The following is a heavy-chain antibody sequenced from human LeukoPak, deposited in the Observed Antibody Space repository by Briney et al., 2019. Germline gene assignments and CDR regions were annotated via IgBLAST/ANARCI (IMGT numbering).Heavy chain of an antibody. V-gene: IGHV3-33*01. J-gene: IGHJ4*02. D-gene: IGHD4-17*01. Sequence: GGSLRLSCAPPVVSFSSYGMHWVRQAPGKRLKRLVVIWYDGSNKYYVDSVKGRFTISRDNSKNTLYLQMNSLRAEDTAVYYCARDQNEGYGDYFYYFDYWGQGTLVTVSS. CDR3: ARDQNEGYGDYFYYFDY. CDR1: VVSFSSYG. CDR2: IWYDGSNK.